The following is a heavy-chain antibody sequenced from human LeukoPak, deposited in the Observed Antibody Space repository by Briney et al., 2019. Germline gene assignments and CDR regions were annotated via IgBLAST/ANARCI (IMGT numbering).Heavy chain of an antibody. CDR1: GYTFTGYY. V-gene: IGHV1-2*02. CDR2: INPNSGGT. Sequence: ASVKVSCKASGYTFTGYYMHWVRQAPGQGLEWMGWINPNSGGTNYAQKFQGRVTMTRDTSISTAYMELSRLRSDDTAVCYCASSYYYDSSGYFGYWGQGTLVTVSS. CDR3: ASSYYYDSSGYFGY. J-gene: IGHJ4*02. D-gene: IGHD3-22*01.